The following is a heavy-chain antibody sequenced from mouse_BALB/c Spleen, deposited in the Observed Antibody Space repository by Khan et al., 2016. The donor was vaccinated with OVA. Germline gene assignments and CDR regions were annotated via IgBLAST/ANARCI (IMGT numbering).Heavy chain of an antibody. V-gene: IGHV1-4*01. CDR1: GYTFTSYS. Sequence: QVQLQQSGAELARPGASVKMSCKASGYTFTSYSMHWIKQRPGQGLEWIGNINPSNAYTTYNQKFKDKATLTADKSSSTAYMQLSSLTSEDSAVYYCARDVHYYGSRGALDYWGQGTSVTVSS. J-gene: IGHJ4*01. D-gene: IGHD1-1*01. CDR2: INPSNAYT. CDR3: ARDVHYYGSRGALDY.